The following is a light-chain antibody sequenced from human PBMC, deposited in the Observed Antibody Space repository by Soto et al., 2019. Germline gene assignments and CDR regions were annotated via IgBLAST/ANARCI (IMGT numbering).Light chain of an antibody. CDR2: DAS. CDR1: QSIGTF. Sequence: EIVLPQSPATLSLSPGERATLSCRASQSIGTFFAWYQQKPGQAPRLLLYDASNRATGIPARFSGSGSGTDFTLTISSLEPEDFAVYYCQQCYNWPQWTFGQGTKVDIK. V-gene: IGKV3-11*01. CDR3: QQCYNWPQWT. J-gene: IGKJ1*01.